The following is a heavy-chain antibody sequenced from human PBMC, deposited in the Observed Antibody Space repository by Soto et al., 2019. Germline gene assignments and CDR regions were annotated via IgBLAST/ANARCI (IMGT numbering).Heavy chain of an antibody. CDR3: ARSGFGELYYFDY. V-gene: IGHV5-51*01. D-gene: IGHD3-10*01. CDR2: AQPGHSDT. Sequence: GESLKISCQGSGYRFSSFWIGWVRQMPGKGLEWMGIAQPGHSDTRYSPAFQGHVTISADESTNTAYLQWSSLRAADTAVYYCARSGFGELYYFDYWGQGTLVTVSS. CDR1: GYRFSSFW. J-gene: IGHJ4*02.